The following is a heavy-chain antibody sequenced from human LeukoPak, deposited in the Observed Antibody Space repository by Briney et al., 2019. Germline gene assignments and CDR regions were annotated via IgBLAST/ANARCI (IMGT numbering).Heavy chain of an antibody. J-gene: IGHJ4*02. CDR2: IYHSGST. CDR1: GGSVSSGSYY. CDR3: AREDGTRFDY. Sequence: SETLSLTCTVSGGSVSSGSYYWSWIRQPPGKGLEWIGYIYHSGSTNYNPSLKSRVTISVDTSKNQFSLKLSSVTAADTAAYYCAREDGTRFDYWGQGTLVTVSS. V-gene: IGHV4-61*01. D-gene: IGHD2-2*01.